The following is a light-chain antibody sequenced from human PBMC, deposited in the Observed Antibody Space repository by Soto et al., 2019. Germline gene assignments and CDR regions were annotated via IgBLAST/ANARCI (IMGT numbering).Light chain of an antibody. CDR1: QSVSSSY. J-gene: IGKJ3*01. V-gene: IGKV3-20*01. Sequence: EVVLTQSPGTLSLSPGERATLSCRASQSVSSSYLAWYQQKPGQAPRLLIYGASSRATGIPDRFSGSGSGTDFTLTISRLEPEDLAVYHYQQYDSSPFTFGPGTKVDIK. CDR2: GAS. CDR3: QQYDSSPFT.